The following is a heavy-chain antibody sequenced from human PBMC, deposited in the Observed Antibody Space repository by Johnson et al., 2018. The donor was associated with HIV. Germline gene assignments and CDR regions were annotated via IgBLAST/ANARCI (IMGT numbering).Heavy chain of an antibody. CDR2: ISYDGSNK. D-gene: IGHD2-2*02. CDR3: ASIQGGI. J-gene: IGHJ3*02. CDR1: GFTFSSYG. Sequence: QVQLVESGGGLVKPGGSLRLSCAASGFTFSSYGMHWVRQAPGTGLEWVAVISYDGSNKYYADSVKGRFTISRDNSKNTLYLQMNSLRAEDTAVYYCASIQGGIWGQGTMVTVSS. V-gene: IGHV3-30*03.